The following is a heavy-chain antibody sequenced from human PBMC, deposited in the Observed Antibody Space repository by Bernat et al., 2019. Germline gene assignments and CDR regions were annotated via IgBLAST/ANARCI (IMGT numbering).Heavy chain of an antibody. J-gene: IGHJ4*02. CDR2: IYYSGST. CDR1: GGSITSGGYY. CDR3: ARAPDTRDGYNFDY. V-gene: IGHV4-31*03. Sequence: QVQLQESGPGLVKPSQTLSLTCIVSGGSITSGGYYRNWIRQHPGKGLEWIGFIYYSGSTSYNPSLRSRITISVDTSKNQFSLKLTSVTAADTAVYYCARAPDTRDGYNFDYWGQGTLVTVSS. D-gene: IGHD5-24*01.